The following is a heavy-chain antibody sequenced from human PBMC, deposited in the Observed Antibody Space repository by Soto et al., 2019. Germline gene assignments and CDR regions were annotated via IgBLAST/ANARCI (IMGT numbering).Heavy chain of an antibody. CDR1: GYTFTSYG. V-gene: IGHV1-18*01. Sequence: ASVKVSCKASGYTFTSYGISWVRQAPGQGLEWMGWISAYNGNTNYAQKLQGRVTMTTDTSTSTAYMELRSLRSDDTAVYYCARVDYYGSGSYYSPRSYNWFDPWGQGTLVTVSS. CDR2: ISAYNGNT. D-gene: IGHD3-10*01. CDR3: ARVDYYGSGSYYSPRSYNWFDP. J-gene: IGHJ5*02.